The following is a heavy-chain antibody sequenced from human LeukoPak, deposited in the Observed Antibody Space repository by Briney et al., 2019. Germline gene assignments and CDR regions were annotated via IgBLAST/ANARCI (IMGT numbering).Heavy chain of an antibody. D-gene: IGHD6-13*01. V-gene: IGHV3-30*02. CDR2: IRYDGSNK. CDR3: AKFLAAAGISPFDY. J-gene: IGHJ4*02. CDR1: GVTFSGDG. Sequence: GGSLRLSCAASGVTFSGDGMHWVRQSAGHGLGWVAFIRYDGSNKYYADSVKGRFTISRDNSKNTLYLQMNSLRAEDTAVYYCAKFLAAAGISPFDYWGQGTLVTVSS.